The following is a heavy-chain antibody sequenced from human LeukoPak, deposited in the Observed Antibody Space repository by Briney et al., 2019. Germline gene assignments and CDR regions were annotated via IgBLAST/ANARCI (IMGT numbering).Heavy chain of an antibody. D-gene: IGHD4-11*01. J-gene: IGHJ4*02. CDR1: GVSITSYY. CDR3: ARGYSNLDY. Sequence: PSETLSLSCTVSGVSITSYYWSWIRQPAGKGLEWIWRFYTSGSTNYNPSLKSRVTMSVDTSKNQFSLKLSSVTAADTAVYYCARGYSNLDYWGQGTLVTVSS. V-gene: IGHV4-4*07. CDR2: FYTSGST.